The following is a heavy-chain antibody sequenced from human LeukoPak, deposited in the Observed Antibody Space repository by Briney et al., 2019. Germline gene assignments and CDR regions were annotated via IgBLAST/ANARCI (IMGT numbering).Heavy chain of an antibody. Sequence: KPSQTLSLTCTVSGGSISSGDYYWSWIRQPPGKGLEWIGYIYYSGSTYYNPSLKSRVTISVDTSKNQFSLNLSSVTAADTAVYYCARGDDFWSGPNIWGQGTMVTVSS. CDR3: ARGDDFWSGPNI. J-gene: IGHJ3*02. V-gene: IGHV4-30-4*08. CDR1: GGSISSGDYY. CDR2: IYYSGST. D-gene: IGHD3-3*01.